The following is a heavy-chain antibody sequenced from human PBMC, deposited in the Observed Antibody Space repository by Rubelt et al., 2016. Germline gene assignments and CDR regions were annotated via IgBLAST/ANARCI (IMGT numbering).Heavy chain of an antibody. CDR3: VGQSTAY. D-gene: IGHD3-16*01. CDR1: AFIFSSPW. CDR2: IKQDGSER. V-gene: IGHV3-7*01. Sequence: EAQLVESGGGLVQPGGSLRLSCAASAFIFSSPWMTWVRQAPGKGLEWVANIKQDGSERYYVDSVRGRFTISRDNAKNSVYLQMNGLRADDTAVYYCVGQSTAYWGQGSLVTVSS. J-gene: IGHJ4*02.